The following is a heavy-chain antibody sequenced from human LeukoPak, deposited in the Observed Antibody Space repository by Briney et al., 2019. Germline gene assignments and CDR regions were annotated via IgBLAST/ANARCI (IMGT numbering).Heavy chain of an antibody. CDR3: ARSQGGTMSLRHFDL. Sequence: PGGSLRLSCAASGFTFSTYAMSWVRQAPGKGLEWVSAISGSGGYTYYADSVKGRFTISRDNSKNTLYLEMNSLRAEDTAVYYCARSQGGTMSLRHFDLWGRGTLVTVSS. D-gene: IGHD3-22*01. CDR1: GFTFSTYA. CDR2: ISGSGGYT. V-gene: IGHV3-23*01. J-gene: IGHJ2*01.